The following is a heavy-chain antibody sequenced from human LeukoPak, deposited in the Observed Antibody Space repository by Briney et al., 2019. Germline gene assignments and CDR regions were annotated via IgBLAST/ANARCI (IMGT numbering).Heavy chain of an antibody. CDR2: IYYSGST. J-gene: IGHJ4*02. V-gene: IGHV4-59*02. CDR1: GGSVSSYY. CDR3: ASYQRANVDYFDY. D-gene: IGHD1-1*01. Sequence: SETLSLTCTVSGGSVSSYYWSWIRQPPGKGLEWVGYIYYSGSTNYNPSLKSRVTISVDTSKNQFSLKLTSVTAADTAVYYCASYQRANVDYFDYWGQGTLVTVSS.